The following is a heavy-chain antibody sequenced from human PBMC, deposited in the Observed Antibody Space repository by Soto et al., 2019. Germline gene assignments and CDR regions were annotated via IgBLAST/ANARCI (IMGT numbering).Heavy chain of an antibody. D-gene: IGHD4-17*01. V-gene: IGHV3-33*01. Sequence: ESGGGVVQPGRSLRLSCAASGFAFSSHGMHWVRQAPGKGLGWVAVIVYDGSEKYYADSVKGRFTVSRDNSKNTLYLEMNSLRAEDTAVYYCARDDVYDDNGLDSWGQGALVTVSS. CDR1: GFAFSSHG. CDR3: ARDDVYDDNGLDS. J-gene: IGHJ4*02. CDR2: IVYDGSEK.